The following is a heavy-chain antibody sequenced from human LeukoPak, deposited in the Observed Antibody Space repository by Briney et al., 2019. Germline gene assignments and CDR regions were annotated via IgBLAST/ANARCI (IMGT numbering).Heavy chain of an antibody. D-gene: IGHD1-26*01. Sequence: ASVKVSCKASGYTFTSYGISWVRQAPGQGLEWMGWISAYNGNTNYAQKLQGRVTMTTDTSTSTAYMELTSLRSDDTAVYYCARGIVGTDGDDAFDIWGQGTMVTVSS. CDR1: GYTFTSYG. J-gene: IGHJ3*02. V-gene: IGHV1-18*01. CDR3: ARGIVGTDGDDAFDI. CDR2: ISAYNGNT.